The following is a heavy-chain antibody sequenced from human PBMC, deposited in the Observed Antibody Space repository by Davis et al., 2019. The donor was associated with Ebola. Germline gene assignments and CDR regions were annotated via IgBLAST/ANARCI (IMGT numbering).Heavy chain of an antibody. CDR1: GFTFSGHW. Sequence: GESLKISCAASGFTFSGHWMHWVRQAPGKGLEWVGRARNKPNKFITEYAPSVKGRITISRDESQNSLYLQMNSLKTEDTAVYYCARGAEFSGYPLHYWGPGTLVTVSS. CDR2: ARNKPNKFIT. D-gene: IGHD5-12*01. V-gene: IGHV3-72*01. J-gene: IGHJ4*02. CDR3: ARGAEFSGYPLHY.